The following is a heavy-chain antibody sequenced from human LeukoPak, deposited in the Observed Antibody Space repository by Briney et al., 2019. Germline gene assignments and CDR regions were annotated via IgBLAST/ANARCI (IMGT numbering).Heavy chain of an antibody. J-gene: IGHJ4*02. CDR1: LASPTSNC. CDR2: SHRSASP. Sequence: PSESLSLTCTVSLASPTSNCRGWVRHPPGKGLEWNGESHRSASPNYNPSLQSGVTITIDRSRNQNDLELSAVTAADTAGYYCAREILGGCNPGAYWGQGTLVTVSS. D-gene: IGHD4-23*01. V-gene: IGHV4/OR15-8*01. CDR3: AREILGGCNPGAY.